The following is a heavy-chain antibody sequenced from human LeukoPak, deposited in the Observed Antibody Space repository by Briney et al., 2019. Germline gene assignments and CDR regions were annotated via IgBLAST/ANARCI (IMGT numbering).Heavy chain of an antibody. J-gene: IGHJ4*02. Sequence: PGGSLRLSCAASGFTFSTYWMHWVRQAPGKGLVWVANINEDGSEKNYVDSVKGRFTISRDNAKNSLYLQMNSLRAEDTAVYYCAKYFRADSGNYYRSFDYWGQGTLVTVSS. CDR2: INEDGSEK. V-gene: IGHV3-7*03. D-gene: IGHD1-26*01. CDR3: AKYFRADSGNYYRSFDY. CDR1: GFTFSTYW.